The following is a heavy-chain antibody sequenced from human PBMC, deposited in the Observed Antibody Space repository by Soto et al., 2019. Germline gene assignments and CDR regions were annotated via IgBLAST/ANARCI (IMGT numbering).Heavy chain of an antibody. Sequence: QVQLVQSGAEVKKPGSSVKVSCKASGGTFSSYAISWVRQAPGQGLEWMGGIIPIFGTANYAQKFQGRVTITADESTSPAYMELSSLRSEDTAVYYCARDDCSGGSCYSVVGGWFDPWGQGTLVTVSS. D-gene: IGHD2-15*01. CDR2: IIPIFGTA. V-gene: IGHV1-69*01. J-gene: IGHJ5*02. CDR1: GGTFSSYA. CDR3: ARDDCSGGSCYSVVGGWFDP.